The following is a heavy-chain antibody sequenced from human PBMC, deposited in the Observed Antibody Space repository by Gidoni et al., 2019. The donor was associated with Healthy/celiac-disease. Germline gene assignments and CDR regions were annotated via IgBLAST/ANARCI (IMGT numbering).Heavy chain of an antibody. Sequence: EVQLVESGGGVVQQGRSRRRSCAAAGSTFDAYAMHWVRPAPGNGLELVSGISWNCGRIGYADSVQGRFTLSRDNAKNSLYLQMNSRRAEDTAWYYCARQWARGSSWYDYWGQGTLVTVSS. CDR2: ISWNCGRI. CDR1: GSTFDAYA. D-gene: IGHD6-13*01. V-gene: IGHV3-9*01. J-gene: IGHJ4*02. CDR3: ARQWARGSSWYDY.